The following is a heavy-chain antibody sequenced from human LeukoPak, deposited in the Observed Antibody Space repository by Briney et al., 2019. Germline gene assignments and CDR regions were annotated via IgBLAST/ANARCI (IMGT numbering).Heavy chain of an antibody. D-gene: IGHD7-27*01. Sequence: GGSLRLSCAASGFTFSSYEMNWVRQAPGKGVEWVSYISSSGSTIYYADSVKGGFTISRDNAKNSLYLQMNSLRAEDTAVYYCARDKNWGIDAFDIWGQGTMVTVSS. CDR3: ARDKNWGIDAFDI. V-gene: IGHV3-48*03. CDR1: GFTFSSYE. J-gene: IGHJ3*02. CDR2: ISSSGSTI.